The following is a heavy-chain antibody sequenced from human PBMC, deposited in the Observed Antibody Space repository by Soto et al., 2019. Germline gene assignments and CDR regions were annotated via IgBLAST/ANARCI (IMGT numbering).Heavy chain of an antibody. V-gene: IGHV3-48*01. D-gene: IGHD6-13*01. CDR3: ARAFKDSWFAFDI. CDR2: ISSSSSTI. CDR1: GFTFSSYS. J-gene: IGHJ3*02. Sequence: GGSLRLSCAASGFTFSSYSMNWVRQAPGKGLEWVTYISSSSSTIYYADSVKGRFTISRDNAKNSLYLQMNSLRAEDTAVYYCARAFKDSWFAFDIWGQGTMVTVSS.